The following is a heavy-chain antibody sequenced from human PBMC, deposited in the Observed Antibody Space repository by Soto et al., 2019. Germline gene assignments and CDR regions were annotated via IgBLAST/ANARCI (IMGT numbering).Heavy chain of an antibody. D-gene: IGHD3-3*01. J-gene: IGHJ5*02. CDR3: AKDGRPFGVVIKGVRWVDP. V-gene: IGHV3-30*18. CDR2: ISYDGSNK. CDR1: GFAFSSYG. Sequence: GGSLRLSCAASGFAFSSYGMHWVRQAPGKGLEWVAVISYDGSNKYYADSVKGRFTISRDNSKNTLYLQMNSLRAEDTAVYYCAKDGRPFGVVIKGVRWVDPSGQGTPVFVST.